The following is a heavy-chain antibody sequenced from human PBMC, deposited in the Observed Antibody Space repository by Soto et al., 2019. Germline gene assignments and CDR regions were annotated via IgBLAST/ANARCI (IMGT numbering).Heavy chain of an antibody. Sequence: GGSLRLSCVASGFTLSSYHMDWVRQAPGKGLEWISYIHASSISNIYYADSVKGRFTISRDNAENSLYLQMDSLRAEDTAVYYCARDGTTGTANYHYAMDVWGKGTTVTVSS. J-gene: IGHJ6*04. CDR1: GFTLSSYH. CDR3: ARDGTTGTANYHYAMDV. D-gene: IGHD4-17*01. CDR2: IHASSISNI. V-gene: IGHV3-48*03.